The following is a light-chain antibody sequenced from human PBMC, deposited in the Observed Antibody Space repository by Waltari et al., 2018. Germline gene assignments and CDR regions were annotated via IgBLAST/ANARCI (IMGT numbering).Light chain of an antibody. J-gene: IGLJ1*01. CDR3: LLSYTGTRRV. V-gene: IGLV7-46*01. CDR2: DTS. CDR1: HGPVFSSHS. Sequence: QAVVTQVPSVTVSPGGPVTPTCSPSHGPVFSSHSPYWFQQKPGQAPRTLIYDTSDRQPWTPARFSGSLLGGKAALTISGAQPEDEADYYCLLSYTGTRRVFGGGTKVTVL.